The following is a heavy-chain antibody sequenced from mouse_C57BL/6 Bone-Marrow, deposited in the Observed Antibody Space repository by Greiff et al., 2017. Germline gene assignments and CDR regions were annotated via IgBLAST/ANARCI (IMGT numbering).Heavy chain of an antibody. J-gene: IGHJ2*01. D-gene: IGHD1-1*01. CDR1: GFTFSDYG. CDR3: ARHRYNYGSSYFDY. Sequence: EVQGVESGGGLVQPGGSLKLSCAASGFTFSDYGMAWVRQAPREGPEWVAFISNLAYSIYYADTVTGRFTISRENAKNTLYLEMSRLRSEDTAMYYCARHRYNYGSSYFDYWGQGTTLTVSA. V-gene: IGHV5-15*01. CDR2: ISNLAYSI.